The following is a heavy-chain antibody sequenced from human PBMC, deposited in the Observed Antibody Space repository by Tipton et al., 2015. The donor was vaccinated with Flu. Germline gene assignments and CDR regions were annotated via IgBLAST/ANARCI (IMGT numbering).Heavy chain of an antibody. Sequence: GEALGSSYYWGWIRQPPGKGLEWIGSIYQTGSTYYNPSLKSRVTISLDMSKNQFSLNLSSVTAADTAVYYCARIAWTSDSSSYFLDYWGQGTLVTVSS. V-gene: IGHV4-38-2*01. J-gene: IGHJ4*02. D-gene: IGHD3-22*01. CDR1: GEALGSSYY. CDR3: ARIAWTSDSSSYFLDY. CDR2: IYQTGST.